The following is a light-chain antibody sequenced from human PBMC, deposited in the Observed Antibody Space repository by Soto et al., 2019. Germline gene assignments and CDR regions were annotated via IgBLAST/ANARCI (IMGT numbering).Light chain of an antibody. Sequence: EIVMTQTPATLSVSPGERGTLSCRASQSVSRNLAWYQQRPGQAPRLLIYGASTRATGIPARFSGSGSGTEFTLTINSLQSEDFAVYYCQQSNYWPWTFGQGTKVDIK. J-gene: IGKJ1*01. CDR1: QSVSRN. V-gene: IGKV3-15*01. CDR3: QQSNYWPWT. CDR2: GAS.